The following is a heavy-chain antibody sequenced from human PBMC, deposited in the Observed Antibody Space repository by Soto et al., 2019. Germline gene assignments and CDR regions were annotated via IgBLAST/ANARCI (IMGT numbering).Heavy chain of an antibody. D-gene: IGHD2-2*01. V-gene: IGHV1-2*04. Sequence: ASVKVSCKASGYTFTGYYMHWVRQAPGQGLEWMGWINPNSGGTNYAQKFQGWVTMTRDTSISTAYMELSRLRSDDTGVYYCARGHLGYCSSTSCQTSNYYYYYYMDVWGKGTTVTVSS. CDR3: ARGHLGYCSSTSCQTSNYYYYYYMDV. CDR2: INPNSGGT. CDR1: GYTFTGYY. J-gene: IGHJ6*03.